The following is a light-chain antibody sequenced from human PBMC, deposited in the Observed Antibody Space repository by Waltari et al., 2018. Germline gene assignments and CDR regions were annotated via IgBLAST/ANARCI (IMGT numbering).Light chain of an antibody. J-gene: IGLJ2*01. CDR2: DVS. Sequence: QSALTQPPSVPGSPGQSVTIPCTGTSSDVGSYNRVSCYQQPPSTAPKLITYDVSSRPSGVPARFSASRSGDTASLTIAGLQAGDEADYCYSSYTSSSTVVFGGGTKLTVL. CDR3: SSYTSSSTVV. CDR1: SSDVGSYNR. V-gene: IGLV2-18*02.